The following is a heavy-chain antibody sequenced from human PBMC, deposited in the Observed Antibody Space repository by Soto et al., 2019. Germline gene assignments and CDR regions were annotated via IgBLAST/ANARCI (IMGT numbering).Heavy chain of an antibody. V-gene: IGHV3-21*01. CDR2: ISSSSSYI. CDR1: GFTFSSYS. J-gene: IGHJ4*02. Sequence: GGSLRLSCAASGFTFSSYSMNWVRQAPGKGLEWVSSISSSSSYIYYADSVKGRFTISRDNAKNSLYLQMNSLRAEDTVVYYCARDLVAAIRPPFDYWGQGTLVTVS. CDR3: ARDLVAAIRPPFDY. D-gene: IGHD2-2*02.